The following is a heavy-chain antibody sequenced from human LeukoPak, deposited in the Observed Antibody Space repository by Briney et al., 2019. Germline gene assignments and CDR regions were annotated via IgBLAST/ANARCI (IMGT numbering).Heavy chain of an antibody. Sequence: GGSLRLSCAASGFTFSSHGMHWVRQAPGKGLEWVAVISFDGGNKYYADSVKGRFTISRDNSKNTLYLQMNSLRAEDTAVYYCARDHMTTGAFDIWGQGTMVTVSS. CDR2: ISFDGGNK. CDR3: ARDHMTTGAFDI. CDR1: GFTFSSHG. J-gene: IGHJ3*02. V-gene: IGHV3-30*03. D-gene: IGHD4-17*01.